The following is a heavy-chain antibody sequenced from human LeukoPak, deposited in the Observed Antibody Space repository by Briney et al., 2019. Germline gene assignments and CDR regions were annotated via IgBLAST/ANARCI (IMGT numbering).Heavy chain of an antibody. CDR3: ARLGVQLVNY. CDR2: INHSGST. J-gene: IGHJ4*02. Sequence: PSETLSLTCAVYGGSFSGYYWSWIRQPPGKGLEWIGEINHSGSTNYNPSLKSRVTISVDTSKNQFSLKLSSVTAADTAVYYCARLGVQLVNYWGQGTLVTVTS. CDR1: GGSFSGYY. V-gene: IGHV4-34*01. D-gene: IGHD6-13*01.